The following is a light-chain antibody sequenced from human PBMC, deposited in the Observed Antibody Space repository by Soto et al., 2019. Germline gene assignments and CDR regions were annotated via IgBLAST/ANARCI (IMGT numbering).Light chain of an antibody. CDR3: QQYNNWPLT. CDR2: GAS. V-gene: IGKV3-15*01. Sequence: EIVMTQSPATLSVSPGEKATLSCRASQNIRSTLAWYQRKPGQPPRLLIYGASTRATSVPARFTGSGSGTEFTLTISSLQSEDFADYYCQQYNNWPLTFGGGSKVEIK. CDR1: QNIRST. J-gene: IGKJ4*01.